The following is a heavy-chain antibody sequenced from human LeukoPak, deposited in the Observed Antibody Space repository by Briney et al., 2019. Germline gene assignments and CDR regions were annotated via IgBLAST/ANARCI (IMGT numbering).Heavy chain of an antibody. Sequence: GGSLRLSCVASGFTFSNAWMSWVRQAPGKGLEWVGRIKSKTDGGTTDYAAPVKGRFTISRDDSKNTLYLQMNSLKTEDTAVYYCTTGSGITFGGVIVTDYWGQGTLVTVSS. CDR1: GFTFSNAW. CDR3: TTGSGITFGGVIVTDY. J-gene: IGHJ4*02. CDR2: IKSKTDGGTT. D-gene: IGHD3-16*02. V-gene: IGHV3-15*01.